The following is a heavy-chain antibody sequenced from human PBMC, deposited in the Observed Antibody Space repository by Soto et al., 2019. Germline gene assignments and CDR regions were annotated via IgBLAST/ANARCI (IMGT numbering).Heavy chain of an antibody. CDR2: ISAYNGNT. J-gene: IGHJ6*03. CDR1: GYTFTSYG. V-gene: IGHV1-18*01. Sequence: ASVKVSCKASGYTFTSYGISWVRQAPGQGLEWMGWISAYNGNTNYAQKLQGRVTMTTDTSTSTAYMELRSLRSDDTAVYYCASNTNYYYYYMDVWGKGTTVIVSS. CDR3: ASNTNYYYYYMDV.